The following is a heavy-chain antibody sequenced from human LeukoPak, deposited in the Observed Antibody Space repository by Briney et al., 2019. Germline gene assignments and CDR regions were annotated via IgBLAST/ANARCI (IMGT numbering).Heavy chain of an antibody. V-gene: IGHV4-31*03. Sequence: SQTLSLTCTVSGGSISSGGYYWSWIRQHPGKGLEWIGYIYYSGSTYYNPSLKSRVTISVDTSKNQFSLKLSSVTAADTAVYYCARGGIAARPDYYYYMDVWGKGTTVNV. CDR2: IYYSGST. J-gene: IGHJ6*03. CDR1: GGSISSGGYY. CDR3: ARGGIAARPDYYYYMDV. D-gene: IGHD6-6*01.